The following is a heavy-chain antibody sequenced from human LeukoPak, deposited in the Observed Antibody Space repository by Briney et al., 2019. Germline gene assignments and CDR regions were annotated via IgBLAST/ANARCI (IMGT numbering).Heavy chain of an antibody. CDR2: ISSSGSTI. CDR1: GFTFSSYE. CDR3: ATLTGPRTFDY. J-gene: IGHJ4*02. D-gene: IGHD1-20*01. Sequence: GGSLRLSCAASGFTFSSYEMNWVRQAPGKGLEWVSYISSSGSTIYYADSVKGRFTISRDNAKNSLYLQMDSLRADDTALYYCATLTGPRTFDYWGQGTLVTVSS. V-gene: IGHV3-48*03.